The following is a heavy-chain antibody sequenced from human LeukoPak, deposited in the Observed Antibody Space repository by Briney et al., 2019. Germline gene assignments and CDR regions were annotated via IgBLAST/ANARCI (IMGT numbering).Heavy chain of an antibody. D-gene: IGHD4-23*01. CDR3: ARRRGGNRLPFDY. CDR1: GGSFSGYY. Sequence: SETLSLTCAVYGGSFSGYYWSWIRQPPGKGLEWIGEINHSGSTNYNPSLKSRVTISVDTSKNQFSLKLSSVTAADTAVYYCARRRGGNRLPFDYWGQGTLVTVSS. CDR2: INHSGST. J-gene: IGHJ4*02. V-gene: IGHV4-34*01.